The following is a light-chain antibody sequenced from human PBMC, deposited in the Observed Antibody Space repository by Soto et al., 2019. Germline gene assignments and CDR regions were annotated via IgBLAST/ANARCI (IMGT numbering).Light chain of an antibody. CDR3: QQYGKLPRT. Sequence: EIVLTQSPGTLSLSPGERATLSCRASQSVSSSYLAWYQQKLGQAPRLLIFGASRRATGIPDRFSGSGSGTNFTLTISRLEPEDFAVYYCQQYGKLPRTFGQGTKVDIK. CDR2: GAS. J-gene: IGKJ1*01. CDR1: QSVSSSY. V-gene: IGKV3-20*01.